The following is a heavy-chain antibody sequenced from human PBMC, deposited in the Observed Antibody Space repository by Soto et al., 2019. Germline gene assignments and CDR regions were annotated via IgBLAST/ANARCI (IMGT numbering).Heavy chain of an antibody. CDR1: GYTFTSYY. J-gene: IGHJ4*02. V-gene: IGHV1-46*01. D-gene: IGHD1-1*01. CDR3: GKSRYWYDGGCRYLEN. CDR2: INPSVGDS. Sequence: ASVKVSCKASGYTFTSYYLHWVRRAPGQGLEWMVVINPSVGDSNFAQSFQGRLTMTRDTSTSTVYMDLSRLRSEDTAIYYCGKSRYWYDGGCRYLENSAQGTLVTVSS.